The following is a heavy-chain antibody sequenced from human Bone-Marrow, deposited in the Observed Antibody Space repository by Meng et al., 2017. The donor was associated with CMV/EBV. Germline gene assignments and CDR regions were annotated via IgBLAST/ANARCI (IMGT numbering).Heavy chain of an antibody. CDR1: GYTFTNYA. CDR3: ARGQVQCSTINCHDYRFSGMDV. D-gene: IGHD2/OR15-2a*01. V-gene: IGHV1-3*02. Sequence: ASVKVSCKASGYTFTNYAMHWVRQAPGQRLEWMGWSNAGNGNTKYSQEFQGRVTITGDTSASTAYMELSSLRSEDMAVYYCARGQVQCSTINCHDYRFSGMDVWGQGTTVTVSS. J-gene: IGHJ6*02. CDR2: SNAGNGNT.